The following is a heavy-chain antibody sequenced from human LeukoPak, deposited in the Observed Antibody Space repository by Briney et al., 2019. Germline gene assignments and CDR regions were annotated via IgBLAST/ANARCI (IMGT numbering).Heavy chain of an antibody. V-gene: IGHV3-30*02. CDR1: GFTFSSYG. CDR3: AKDRYYYDSSGSNFDY. D-gene: IGHD3-22*01. Sequence: LAGGSLRLSCAASGFTFSSYGMHWVRQAPGKGLEWVPFIRYDGSNKYYADSVKGRFTISRDNSKNTLYLQMNSLRAEDTAVYYCAKDRYYYDSSGSNFDYWGQGTLVTVSS. CDR2: IRYDGSNK. J-gene: IGHJ4*02.